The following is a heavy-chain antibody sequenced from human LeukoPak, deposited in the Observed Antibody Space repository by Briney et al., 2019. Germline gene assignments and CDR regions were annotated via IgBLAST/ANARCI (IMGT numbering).Heavy chain of an antibody. J-gene: IGHJ5*02. CDR1: GFTFSSYS. CDR2: IKPDGSAQ. D-gene: IGHD3-22*01. V-gene: IGHV3-7*01. CDR3: ANGGTYSSGP. Sequence: GGSLRLSCAASGFTFSSYSMNWVRQAPGKGLEWVATIKPDGSAQYYVDSVKGRFTVSRDNAKNSLFLQINSLRAEDTAVYYCANGGTYSSGPWGQGTLVTVSS.